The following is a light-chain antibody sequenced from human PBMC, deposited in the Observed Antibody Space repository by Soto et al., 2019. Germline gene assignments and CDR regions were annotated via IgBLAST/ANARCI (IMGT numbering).Light chain of an antibody. CDR2: EVS. CDR3: CSYAGSSTSVV. J-gene: IGLJ2*01. Sequence: QSALTQPASVSGSPGQSITISCTGTSSDVGGYNYVSWYQQHSGKAPKLMIYEVSNRPSGVSNRFSGSKSGNTASLTISGLQAEDEADYYCCSYAGSSTSVVFGGGTQLTVL. CDR1: SSDVGGYNY. V-gene: IGLV2-23*02.